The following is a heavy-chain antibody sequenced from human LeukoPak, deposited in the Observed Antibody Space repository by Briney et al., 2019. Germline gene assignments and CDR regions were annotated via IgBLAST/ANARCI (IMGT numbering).Heavy chain of an antibody. CDR2: ISSGGST. CDR3: ARGRSGTYDY. J-gene: IGHJ4*02. CDR1: ELTLSNNY. D-gene: IGHD1-26*01. Sequence: GGSLRLSCVASELTLSNNYMSWVRQAPGKGLEWVSAISSGGSTYYADSVKGRFTISRDNSKNTLYLQMNSLRAEDTAVYYCARGRSGTYDYWGQGTLVTVSS. V-gene: IGHV3-66*01.